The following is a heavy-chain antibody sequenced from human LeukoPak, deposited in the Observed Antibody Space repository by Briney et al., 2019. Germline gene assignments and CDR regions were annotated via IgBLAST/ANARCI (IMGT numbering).Heavy chain of an antibody. CDR3: ARVNKVGPFDY. CDR1: GFTFSSYS. J-gene: IGHJ4*02. V-gene: IGHV3-21*01. CDR2: ISSSSSYI. Sequence: GGSLRLSCAASGFTFSSYSMNWVRQAPGKGLEWVSSISSSSSYIYYADSVKGRLTISRDNAKNSLYLQMNSLRAEDTAVYYCARVNKVGPFDYWGQGTLVTVSS.